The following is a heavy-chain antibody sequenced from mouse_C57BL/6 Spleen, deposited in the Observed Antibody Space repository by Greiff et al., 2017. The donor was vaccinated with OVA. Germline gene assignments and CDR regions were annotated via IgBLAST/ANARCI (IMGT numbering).Heavy chain of an antibody. D-gene: IGHD2-4*01. V-gene: IGHV14-4*01. CDR3: TTNYDYPPFAKDY. CDR2: IDPENGDT. Sequence: VQLQQSGAELVRPGASVKLSCTASGFNIKDDYMHWVKQRPEQGLEWIGWIDPENGDTEYASKFQGKATITADTSSNTAYLQLSSLTSEDTAVYYCTTNYDYPPFAKDYWGQGTSVTVSS. J-gene: IGHJ4*01. CDR1: GFNIKDDY.